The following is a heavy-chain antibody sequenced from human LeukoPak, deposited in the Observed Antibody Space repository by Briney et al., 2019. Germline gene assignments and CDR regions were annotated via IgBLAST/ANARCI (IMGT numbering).Heavy chain of an antibody. J-gene: IGHJ4*02. D-gene: IGHD4-23*01. CDR1: GFSFSSYG. CDR2: IYNDGGLP. CDR3: AQAHYVGNSEFLDN. Sequence: PGGSLRLSCAASGFSFSSYGMYWVRQAPGKGLEWVALIYNDGGLPNYLDSVRGRFTISRDNSKNTLYLQMDSLRVEDTAVYYCAQAHYVGNSEFLDNWGQGSLVIVSS. V-gene: IGHV3-33*07.